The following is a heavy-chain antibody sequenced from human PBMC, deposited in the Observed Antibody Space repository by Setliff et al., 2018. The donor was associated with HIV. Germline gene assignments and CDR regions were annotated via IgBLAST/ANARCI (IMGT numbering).Heavy chain of an antibody. V-gene: IGHV4-39*02. CDR1: GDSISSGSYF. CDR2: IYYTGFA. Sequence: TSETLSLTCSVSGDSISSGSYFWGWIRQTPGKGLEWIGNIYYTGFAYYNPSLKSRVTISLDTSKTHFFLNLTSVTDADTAVYFCGSWSFDAFDVWSPGTLVTVSS. CDR3: GSWSFDAFDV. J-gene: IGHJ3*01. D-gene: IGHD2-8*02.